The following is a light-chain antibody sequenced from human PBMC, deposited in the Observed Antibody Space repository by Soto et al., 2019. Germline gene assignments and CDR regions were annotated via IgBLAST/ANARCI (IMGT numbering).Light chain of an antibody. J-gene: IGKJ1*01. V-gene: IGKV3-20*01. CDR1: QSVSSSY. Sequence: DTVLEQSPGTLSLSPGERATLSCRASQSVSSSYLAWYQQKPGQAPRLLIYGASSRATGIPDRFSGSGSGTDFTLTISRLEPEDFAVYYCQQHGSSPRTFGQGTKVDI. CDR3: QQHGSSPRT. CDR2: GAS.